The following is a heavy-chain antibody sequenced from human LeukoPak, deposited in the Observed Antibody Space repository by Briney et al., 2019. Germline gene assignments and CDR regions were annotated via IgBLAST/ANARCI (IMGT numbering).Heavy chain of an antibody. CDR2: IIPIFGTA. V-gene: IGHV1-69*05. D-gene: IGHD3-22*01. CDR3: ARGGDYYDSSGYYDYFDY. Sequence: GASVKVSCKASGGTFSSYAISWVRQAPGQGLEWMGRIIPIFGTANYAQKFQGRVTITTDESTSTAYMELSSLRSEDTAVYYCARGGDYYDSSGYYDYFDYWGQETLVTVSS. CDR1: GGTFSSYA. J-gene: IGHJ4*02.